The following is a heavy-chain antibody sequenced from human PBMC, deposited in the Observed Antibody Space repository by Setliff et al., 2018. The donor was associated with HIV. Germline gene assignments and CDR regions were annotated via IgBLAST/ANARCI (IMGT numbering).Heavy chain of an antibody. J-gene: IGHJ4*02. D-gene: IGHD6-25*01. CDR3: ARYSPRGYTLTGPY. CDR2: IYYSGST. Sequence: PSETLSLTCTVSGGSISSGDYYWSWIRQPPGKGLEWIGYIYYSGSTKHNPSLKSRVTISLDTSKNQFSLKLTSVTAADTAVYYCARYSPRGYTLTGPYWGQGTLVTVS. V-gene: IGHV4-61*08. CDR1: GGSISSGDYY.